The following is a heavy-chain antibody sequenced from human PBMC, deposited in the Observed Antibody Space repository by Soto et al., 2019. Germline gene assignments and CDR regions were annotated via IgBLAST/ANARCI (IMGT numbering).Heavy chain of an antibody. CDR2: IYYSGST. J-gene: IGHJ6*02. CDR1: GGSISSGGYY. D-gene: IGHD6-13*01. Sequence: SETLSLTCTVSGGSISSGGYYWSWIRQHPGKGLGWIGYIYYSGSTYYNPSLKSRVTISVDTSKNQFPLNLSSVTAADTAVYYCARDTAAAVSYYYYYGMDVWGPAPTVTVSS. CDR3: ARDTAAAVSYYYYYGMDV. V-gene: IGHV4-31*03.